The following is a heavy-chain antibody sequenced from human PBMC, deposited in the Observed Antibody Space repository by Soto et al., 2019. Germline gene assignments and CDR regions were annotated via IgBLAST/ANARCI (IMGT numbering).Heavy chain of an antibody. D-gene: IGHD2-8*02. Sequence: ASVKVSCKASGYRFTDYGISWVRQAPGQGLEWMGWVSSYNGYTAYAQNLQGRISMTTDTSTSTVYVELRSLRSDDTAVYYCARDWYCTGGACSDVFENWGQGTMVTVS. CDR1: GYRFTDYG. CDR3: ARDWYCTGGACSDVFEN. V-gene: IGHV1-18*01. CDR2: VSSYNGYT. J-gene: IGHJ3*02.